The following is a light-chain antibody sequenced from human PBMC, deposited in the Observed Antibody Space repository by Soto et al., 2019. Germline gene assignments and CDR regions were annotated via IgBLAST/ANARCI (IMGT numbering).Light chain of an antibody. V-gene: IGKV3-20*01. Sequence: EIVLTQSPGTLSLSPGERATLSCRASQSVSSSYIAWYHQKPGQAPRLLIYDASSRATGIPDRFSGSGSGTDFTLTISRLXPEDFAVYYCQQYGNSPRITFGPGTKVDIK. CDR3: QQYGNSPRIT. CDR1: QSVSSSY. J-gene: IGKJ3*01. CDR2: DAS.